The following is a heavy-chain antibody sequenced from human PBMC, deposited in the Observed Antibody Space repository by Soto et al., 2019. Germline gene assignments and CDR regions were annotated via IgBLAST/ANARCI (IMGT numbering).Heavy chain of an antibody. CDR3: ARRYGGNLDY. CDR2: IYYSGST. CDR1: GDSFSNYY. Sequence: QVQLQESGPGLVKPSETLSLTCTVSGDSFSNYYWSWIRQPPGKGLEWIGYIYYSGSTNYNPSLKSRVTISVATSKNQFSLRLSSVTAADTAVYYCARRYGGNLDYWGQGTLVTVSS. D-gene: IGHD5-18*01. V-gene: IGHV4-59*08. J-gene: IGHJ4*02.